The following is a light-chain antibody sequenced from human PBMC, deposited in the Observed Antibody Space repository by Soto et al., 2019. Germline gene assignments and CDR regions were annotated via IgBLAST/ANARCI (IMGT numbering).Light chain of an antibody. Sequence: SVLPQPPSASGSLGQPVTISCTGTSSDVGAYNYVSWYQQHPGKARKLMIYEVNRRPSGVPDRFSGSKSGNAASLNVSGLQAEDEADYYCCSYAANTDYVFAIGTNVTV. V-gene: IGLV2-8*01. J-gene: IGLJ1*01. CDR2: EVN. CDR3: CSYAANTDYV. CDR1: SSDVGAYNY.